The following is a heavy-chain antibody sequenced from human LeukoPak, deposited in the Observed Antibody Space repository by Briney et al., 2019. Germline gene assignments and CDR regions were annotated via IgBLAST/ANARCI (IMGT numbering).Heavy chain of an antibody. D-gene: IGHD2-2*01. J-gene: IGHJ4*02. Sequence: GASVKVSCKASGYTFTGYYMHWVRQAPGQGLEWMGRINPNSGGTNYAQKFQGRVTMTRDTSISTAYMELSSLRSEDTAVYYCARGLKINCSSTSCYLIYWGQGTLVTVSS. CDR1: GYTFTGYY. CDR2: INPNSGGT. CDR3: ARGLKINCSSTSCYLIY. V-gene: IGHV1-2*06.